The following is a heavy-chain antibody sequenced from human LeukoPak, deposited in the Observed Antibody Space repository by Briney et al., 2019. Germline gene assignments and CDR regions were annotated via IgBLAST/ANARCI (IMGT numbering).Heavy chain of an antibody. CDR2: IYPGDSDT. J-gene: IGHJ4*02. Sequence: AESLKISCRGSGYNFANYWIAWVRQMPGKGLEWMGVIYPGDSDTRYSPSLQGQVTISADKSISTAYLQWSSLKASDTAMFYCARRTLSTEYFDYWGQGTLATVSS. CDR1: GYNFANYW. V-gene: IGHV5-51*01. CDR3: ARRTLSTEYFDY.